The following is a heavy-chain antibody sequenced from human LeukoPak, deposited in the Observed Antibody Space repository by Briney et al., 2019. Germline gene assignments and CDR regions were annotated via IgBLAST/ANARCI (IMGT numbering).Heavy chain of an antibody. V-gene: IGHV4-59*01. CDR2: IYYSGST. D-gene: IGHD3-10*01. CDR3: AKIPSLGHFDY. J-gene: IGHJ4*02. CDR1: GGSISSYY. Sequence: SETLSLTCTVSGGSISSYYWSWIRQPPGKGLEWIGYIYYSGSTNYNPSLKSRVTISVDTSKNQFSLKLSSVTAADTAVYYCAKIPSLGHFDYWGQGTLVTVSS.